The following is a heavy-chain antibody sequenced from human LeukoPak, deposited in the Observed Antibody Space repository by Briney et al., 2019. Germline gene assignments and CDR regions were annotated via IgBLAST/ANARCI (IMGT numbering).Heavy chain of an antibody. CDR2: ISGDGSIT. CDR3: ARDHSPGWFDP. D-gene: IGHD4-11*01. V-gene: IGHV3-74*01. Sequence: QPGGSLILSCAASGFTFSSNWMHWVRQAPGKGLVWVSRISGDGSITAYADSMKGRLTISRDNAKNTLYLQMNSLRAEDTAVYYCARDHSPGWFDPWGQGTLVTVSS. J-gene: IGHJ5*02. CDR1: GFTFSSNW.